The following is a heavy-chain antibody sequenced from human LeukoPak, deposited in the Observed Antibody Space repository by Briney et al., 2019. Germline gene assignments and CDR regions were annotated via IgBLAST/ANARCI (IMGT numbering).Heavy chain of an antibody. Sequence: PGGSLRLSCAASGFTFSSYAMHWVRQAPGKGLEWVAVISYDGSNKYYADSVKGRFTISRDNSKNTLYLQMNSLRAEDTAVYYCARDYDSSGYYGGNDYWGQGTLVTVSS. CDR3: ARDYDSSGYYGGNDY. CDR2: ISYDGSNK. D-gene: IGHD3-22*01. V-gene: IGHV3-30*04. J-gene: IGHJ4*02. CDR1: GFTFSSYA.